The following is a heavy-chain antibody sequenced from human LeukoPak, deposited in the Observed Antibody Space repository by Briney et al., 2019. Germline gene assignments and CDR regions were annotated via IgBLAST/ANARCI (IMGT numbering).Heavy chain of an antibody. V-gene: IGHV3-48*03. CDR2: ISTSGSTI. D-gene: IGHD4-11*01. CDR1: GFTFSNYE. Sequence: GGSLRLSCAASGFTFSNYEMNWVRQAPGKGLEWVSYISTSGSTIHYADSVKGRFTTSRDNAKNSLYLQMNSLRAEDTAVYYCARVRDDYTYFDCWGQGTLVTVSS. CDR3: ARVRDDYTYFDC. J-gene: IGHJ4*02.